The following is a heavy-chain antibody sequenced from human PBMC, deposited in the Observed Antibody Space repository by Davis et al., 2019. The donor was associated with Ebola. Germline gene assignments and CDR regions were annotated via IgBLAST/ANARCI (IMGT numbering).Heavy chain of an antibody. CDR2: INAGNGST. D-gene: IGHD3-10*01. CDR3: ASFRGLAGGY. V-gene: IGHV1-3*01. Sequence: AASAKVSCKASGYTFTSYAMHWVRQAPGQRLEWMGWINAGNGSTKYSQKFQGRVTITRDTSASTAYMELSSLRSEDTAVYYCASFRGLAGGYWGQGTLVTVSS. CDR1: GYTFTSYA. J-gene: IGHJ4*02.